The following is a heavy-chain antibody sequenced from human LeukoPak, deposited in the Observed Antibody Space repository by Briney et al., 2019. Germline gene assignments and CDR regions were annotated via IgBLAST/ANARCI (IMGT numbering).Heavy chain of an antibody. D-gene: IGHD5-12*01. CDR2: IDPNNGGT. Sequence: ASVKVSCKTSGYTFTSYYMHWVRLAPGQGPEWMGIIDPNNGGTSYAQELHGRVIMTRDLSTSTVYMELSSLRSEDTAVYYCARGADIARPDAFNIWGQGTMVSVSS. CDR3: ARGADIARPDAFNI. V-gene: IGHV1-46*01. CDR1: GYTFTSYY. J-gene: IGHJ3*02.